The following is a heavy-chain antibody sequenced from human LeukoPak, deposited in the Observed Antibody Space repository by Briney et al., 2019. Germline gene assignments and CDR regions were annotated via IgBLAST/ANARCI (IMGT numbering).Heavy chain of an antibody. CDR2: IKSDGST. V-gene: IGHV3-74*01. CDR1: GFTFSTYW. CDR3: ARAPSEIGGYYPEYFRH. J-gene: IGHJ1*01. Sequence: GGSLRLSCAASGFTFSTYWMHWVGQAPGKGLFWASRIKSDGSTNYADSVKGRFTISRDNAKNTVSLQMNSLRPEDTGVYYCARAPSEIGGYYPEYFRHWGQGTLVTVSS. D-gene: IGHD3-22*01.